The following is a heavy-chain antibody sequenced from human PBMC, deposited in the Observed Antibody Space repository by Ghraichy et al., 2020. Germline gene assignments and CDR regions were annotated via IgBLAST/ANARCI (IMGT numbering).Heavy chain of an antibody. D-gene: IGHD1-26*01. Sequence: GESLNISCAASGFTFSSYWMSWVRQAPGKGLEWVVNIKQDGSEKYYVDSVKGRFTISRDNAKNSLYLQMNSLRAEDTAVYYCARVMGVAPRREWELLLGYFDYWGQGTLVTVSS. CDR1: GFTFSSYW. CDR3: ARVMGVAPRREWELLLGYFDY. J-gene: IGHJ4*02. CDR2: IKQDGSEK. V-gene: IGHV3-7*03.